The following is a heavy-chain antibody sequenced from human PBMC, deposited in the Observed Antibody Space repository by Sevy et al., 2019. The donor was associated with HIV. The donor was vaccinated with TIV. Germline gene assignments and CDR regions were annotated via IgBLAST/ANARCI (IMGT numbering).Heavy chain of an antibody. J-gene: IGHJ4*02. V-gene: IGHV3-7*03. Sequence: GGSLRLSCAASGFSLSSNWMSWVRQAPGKGLEWLANIKQDGSEKFYVDSVKGRFTISRDNAMNSLFLDMHGLGVEDTAIYFCARDSDRSSYFADWGQGTLVTVSS. CDR2: IKQDGSEK. CDR1: GFSLSSNW. CDR3: ARDSDRSSYFAD. D-gene: IGHD6-13*01.